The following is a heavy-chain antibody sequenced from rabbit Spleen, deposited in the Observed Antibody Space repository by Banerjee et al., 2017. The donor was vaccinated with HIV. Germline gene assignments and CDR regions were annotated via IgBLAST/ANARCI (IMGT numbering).Heavy chain of an antibody. V-gene: IGHV1S45*01. CDR1: GFDFSDKAV. J-gene: IGHJ4*01. CDR3: VRDQAGDADYGPYYLNL. Sequence: QEQLVESGGGLVQPEGSLTLTCKASGFDFSDKAVMCWVRQAPGKGLQWIACINAITGRAVYATWAKGRFTFSKTSSTTVTLQMTRLTAADTATYFCVRDQAGDADYGPYYLNLWGQGTLVTVS. D-gene: IGHD2-1*01. CDR2: INAITGRA.